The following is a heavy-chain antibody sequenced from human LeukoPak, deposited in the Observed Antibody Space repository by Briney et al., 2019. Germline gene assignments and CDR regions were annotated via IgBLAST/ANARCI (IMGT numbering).Heavy chain of an antibody. V-gene: IGHV1-18*01. Sequence: KLQGRITMTTDTPTSIVYMELRSLRSDDTAVYYCAREDSGSSRVFDVWGQGTMVTVSS. CDR3: AREDSGSSRVFDV. D-gene: IGHD1-26*01. J-gene: IGHJ3*01.